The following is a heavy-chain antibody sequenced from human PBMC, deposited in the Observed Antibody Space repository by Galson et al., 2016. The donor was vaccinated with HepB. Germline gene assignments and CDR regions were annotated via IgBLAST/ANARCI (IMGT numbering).Heavy chain of an antibody. CDR1: GGSITSYY. J-gene: IGHJ4*02. CDR3: TGGRGWLVDY. D-gene: IGHD6-19*01. Sequence: ETLSLTCSVSGGSITSYYWGWFRQPPGKGLEWVGYFHYSGRTTYNPSLTGRVTISVDTSKSQFSLNLNSVTAVDTAFYYCTGGRGWLVDYWGQGALFTVSS. CDR2: FHYSGRT. V-gene: IGHV4-59*01.